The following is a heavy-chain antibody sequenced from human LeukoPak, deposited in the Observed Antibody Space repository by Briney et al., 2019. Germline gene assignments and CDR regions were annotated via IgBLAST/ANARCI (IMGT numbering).Heavy chain of an antibody. CDR1: GFTFSSYA. V-gene: IGHV3-23*01. J-gene: IGHJ4*02. CDR2: ISGSGGST. D-gene: IGHD2-2*02. CDR3: AKDGGSYCSSTSCYIPFDY. Sequence: GGALRLSCAASGFTFSSYAMSWVRQAPGKGLEWVSAISGSGGSTYYADSVKGRFTISRDSSKNTLYLQMNSLRAEDTAVYYCAKDGGSYCSSTSCYIPFDYWGQGTLVTVSS.